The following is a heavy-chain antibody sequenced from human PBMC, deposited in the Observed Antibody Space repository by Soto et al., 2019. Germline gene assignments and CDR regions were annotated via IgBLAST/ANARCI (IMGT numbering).Heavy chain of an antibody. J-gene: IGHJ2*01. Sequence: EVQLLESGGGLVQPGGSLRLSCVGSGFTFINYAMNWVRQTPGKGLEWVSGISGGGDRTFDADSVKGRFTISRDNSKNTVNLQISSLRADDTAVYYCARKVLGSTSRPDWWYFDLWGRGTLVTVSP. CDR1: GFTFINYA. D-gene: IGHD2-2*01. V-gene: IGHV3-23*01. CDR3: ARKVLGSTSRPDWWYFDL. CDR2: ISGGGDRT.